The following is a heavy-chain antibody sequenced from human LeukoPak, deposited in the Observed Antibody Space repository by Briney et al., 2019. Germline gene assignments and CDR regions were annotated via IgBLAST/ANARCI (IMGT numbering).Heavy chain of an antibody. CDR1: GYTFTSYG. CDR2: ISAYNGNT. Sequence: ASVKVSCKASGYTFTSYGISWVGQAPGQGLEWMGWISAYNGNTNYAQKLQGRVTMTTDTSTSTAYMELRSLRSDDTAVYYCARGYCSSTSCYHFDYWGQGTLVTVSS. V-gene: IGHV1-18*01. D-gene: IGHD2-2*01. J-gene: IGHJ4*02. CDR3: ARGYCSSTSCYHFDY.